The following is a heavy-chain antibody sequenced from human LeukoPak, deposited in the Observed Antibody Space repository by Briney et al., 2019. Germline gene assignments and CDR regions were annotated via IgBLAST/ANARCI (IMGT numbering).Heavy chain of an antibody. CDR2: ITDRGSNT. CDR1: GLTFSNSA. Sequence: GGSLRLSCVVSGLTFSNSAMTWVRQAPGKGLEYISIITDRGSNTFYADSVKGRFTISRDTSINTLFLQMSSLGVDDTAVYYCAKVVSGIGLVGLGAFDIWGQGTLVTVSS. J-gene: IGHJ3*02. V-gene: IGHV3-23*01. CDR3: AKVVSGIGLVGLGAFDI. D-gene: IGHD2-8*02.